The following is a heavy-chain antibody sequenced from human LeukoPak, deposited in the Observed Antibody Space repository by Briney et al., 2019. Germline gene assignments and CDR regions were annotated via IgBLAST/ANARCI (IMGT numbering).Heavy chain of an antibody. CDR1: GGSISSYY. D-gene: IGHD2-21*02. CDR2: IYYSGST. CDR3: ARDVYCGGDCSYFDY. Sequence: PSETLSLTCTVSGGSISSYYWSWIRQPPGKGLEWIGYIYYSGSTNYNPSLKSRLTISVDTSKNQFSLKLGSVTAADTAVYYCARDVYCGGDCSYFDYWGQGTLVTVSS. J-gene: IGHJ4*02. V-gene: IGHV4-59*01.